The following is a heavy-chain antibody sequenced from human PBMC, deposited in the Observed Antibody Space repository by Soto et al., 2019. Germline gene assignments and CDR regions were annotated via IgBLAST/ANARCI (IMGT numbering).Heavy chain of an antibody. CDR3: ACEANYYSNSGHYYGKGFDY. CDR1: GFSFSSFA. V-gene: IGHV3-33*01. J-gene: IGHJ4*02. D-gene: IGHD3-22*01. CDR2: IWYDGSNK. Sequence: QVQLVESGGGVVQPGRTLRLSCAASGFSFSSFAMHWVRQAPGKGLEWVAVIWYDGSNKYYADSVKGRLTISRDNSKNTLYLQMNNLRAEDTAVYYCACEANYYSNSGHYYGKGFDYWGQGTLVTVSS.